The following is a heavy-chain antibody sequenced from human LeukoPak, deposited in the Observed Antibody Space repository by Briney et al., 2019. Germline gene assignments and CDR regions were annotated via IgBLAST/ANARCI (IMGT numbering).Heavy chain of an antibody. Sequence: SETLSLTCAVSGGSISSSTWWTWVRQSPEKGLEWIGEIYYGGSINYNPSLKSRVTISVDKSKNKVSLKMTFVTAADTAVYYCARGGSTSWPNKYSYDLDVWGKGTTVTVSS. D-gene: IGHD2-2*01. J-gene: IGHJ6*04. V-gene: IGHV4-4*02. CDR2: IYYGGSI. CDR3: ARGGSTSWPNKYSYDLDV. CDR1: GGSISSSTW.